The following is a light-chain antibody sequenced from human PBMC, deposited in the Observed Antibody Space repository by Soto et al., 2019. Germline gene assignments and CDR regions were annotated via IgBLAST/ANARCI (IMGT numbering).Light chain of an antibody. Sequence: QSALTQPASVSGSPGQSITISCTGTSSDVGSYNYVSWYQQHPGKAPKLMIYEVNNRPSGVSNRFSGSKSGNTASLTISGLQAEDEADYYCSSYTTTSTVLFGGGTKVTVL. J-gene: IGLJ2*01. CDR2: EVN. CDR3: SSYTTTSTVL. CDR1: SSDVGSYNY. V-gene: IGLV2-14*01.